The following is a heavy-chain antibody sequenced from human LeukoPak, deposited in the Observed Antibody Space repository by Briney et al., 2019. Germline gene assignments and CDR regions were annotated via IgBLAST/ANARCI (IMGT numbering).Heavy chain of an antibody. V-gene: IGHV3-23*01. J-gene: IGHJ4*02. CDR3: AKTQSSGWYYFDY. CDR1: EFTFSSYA. D-gene: IGHD6-19*01. CDR2: ISGSGGST. Sequence: PGGSLRLSCAASEFTFSSYAMSWVRQAPGKGLEWVSAISGSGGSTYYADSVKGRFTISRDNSKNTLYLQMNSLRAEDTAVYYCAKTQSSGWYYFDYWGQGTLVTVSS.